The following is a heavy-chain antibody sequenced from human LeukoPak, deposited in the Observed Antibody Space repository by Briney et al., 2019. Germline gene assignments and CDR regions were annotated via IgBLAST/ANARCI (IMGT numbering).Heavy chain of an antibody. CDR1: GVSISTYY. V-gene: IGHV4-59*01. J-gene: IGHJ4*02. Sequence: SETLSLTCSVSGVSISTYYWIWIRQPPPKGLEWMGFFSYSGSTKYNPSLKSRVTMSVDTSKSQFSLKLSSVTAADTAVYYCARMYSGTSYYFDYWGQGTLVTVSS. CDR2: FSYSGST. D-gene: IGHD1-26*01. CDR3: ARMYSGTSYYFDY.